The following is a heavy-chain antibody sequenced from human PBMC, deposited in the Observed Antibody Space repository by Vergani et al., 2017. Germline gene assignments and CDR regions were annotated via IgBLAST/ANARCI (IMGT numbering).Heavy chain of an antibody. J-gene: IGHJ6*03. Sequence: QITLKESGPTLVKPTQTLTLTCTFSGFSLNTRGVSVAWIRQPPGKALDWLALIYWNDDQHYSPSLNNRVTINKDTSKNQVVLTMTNMDYVDTGTYYCVYRKTECGTTGCFYPFYYCYYMDVWGKGTTVTVSS. CDR1: GFSLNTRGVS. V-gene: IGHV2-5*04. D-gene: IGHD1-7*01. CDR3: VYRKTECGTTGCFYPFYYCYYMDV. CDR2: IYWNDDQ.